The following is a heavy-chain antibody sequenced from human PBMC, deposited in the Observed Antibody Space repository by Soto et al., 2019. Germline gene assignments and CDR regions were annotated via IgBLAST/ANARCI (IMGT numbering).Heavy chain of an antibody. J-gene: IGHJ4*02. D-gene: IGHD2-15*01. CDR3: AKGDCSGGTCYGTGY. CDR1: GFTFNTYA. CDR2: ISGDGSNT. V-gene: IGHV3-23*01. Sequence: GGSLRLSCVASGFTFNTYAMRWVRQAPGKGLEWVSAISGDGSNTYYTDSVKGRFTISRDNSRNTLYLQVNSLTAEDTAVYYCAKGDCSGGTCYGTGYWGQGTLVTVSS.